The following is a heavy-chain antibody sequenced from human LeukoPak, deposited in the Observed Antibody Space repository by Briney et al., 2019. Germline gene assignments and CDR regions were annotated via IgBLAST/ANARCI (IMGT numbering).Heavy chain of an antibody. CDR2: ISYDGSNK. CDR3: AKELLAGTVDY. CDR1: GFTFSSYG. V-gene: IGHV3-30*18. J-gene: IGHJ4*02. D-gene: IGHD6-19*01. Sequence: GGSLRLSCAASGFTFSSYGMHWVRQAPGKGLEWVAVISYDGSNKYYADSVKGRFTISRDNSKNTLYLQMNSLSAEDTAVYYCAKELLAGTVDYWGQGTLVTVSS.